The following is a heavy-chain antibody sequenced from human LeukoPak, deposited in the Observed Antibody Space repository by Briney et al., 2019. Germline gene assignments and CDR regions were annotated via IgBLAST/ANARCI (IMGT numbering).Heavy chain of an antibody. CDR1: GFTFDDYG. V-gene: IGHV3-20*04. CDR2: INWNGGST. CDR3: ARVRSPLYSSSRSRSEYYFDY. J-gene: IGHJ4*02. D-gene: IGHD6-13*01. Sequence: GGSLRLSCAASGFTFDDYGMSWVRQAPGKGLEWVSGINWNGGSTGYADSVKGRFTISRDNAKNSLYLQMNSLRAEDTALYYCARVRSPLYSSSRSRSEYYFDYWGQGTLVTVSS.